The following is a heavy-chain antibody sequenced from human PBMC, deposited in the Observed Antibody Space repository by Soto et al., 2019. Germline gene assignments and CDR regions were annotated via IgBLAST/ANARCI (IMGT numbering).Heavy chain of an antibody. CDR3: ARRMVRGAIPNEGYYYGMDV. CDR1: GYSFTSYW. CDR2: IDPSDSYT. J-gene: IGHJ6*02. Sequence: PGESLKISCKGSGYSFTSYWISWVRQMPGKGLEWMGRIDPSDSYTNYSPSFQGHVTISADKSISTAYLQWSSLKASDTAMYYCARRMVRGAIPNEGYYYGMDVWGQGTTVTVSS. D-gene: IGHD3-10*01. V-gene: IGHV5-10-1*01.